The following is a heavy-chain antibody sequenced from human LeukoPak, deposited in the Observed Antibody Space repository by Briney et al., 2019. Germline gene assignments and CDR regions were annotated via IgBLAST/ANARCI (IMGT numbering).Heavy chain of an antibody. CDR2: IYYSGST. Sequence: SETLSLTCTVSGGSISSYYWSWIRQPPGKGLEWIGYIYYSGSTNYNPSLKSRVTISVDTSKNQFSLKLSSVTAADTAVYYCARAGLPWIQGYWGQGTLVTVSS. D-gene: IGHD5-18*01. CDR3: ARAGLPWIQGY. J-gene: IGHJ4*02. V-gene: IGHV4-59*01. CDR1: GGSISSYY.